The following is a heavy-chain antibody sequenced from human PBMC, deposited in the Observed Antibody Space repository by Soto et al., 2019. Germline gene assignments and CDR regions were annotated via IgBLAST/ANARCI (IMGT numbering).Heavy chain of an antibody. D-gene: IGHD4-17*01. CDR2: VYYSGST. CDR3: ARELGYGDYVGEVAFDI. CDR1: GGSISSGGYC. V-gene: IGHV4-31*03. Sequence: QVQLQESGPGLVKPSQTLSLTCTVSGGSISSGGYCWSWIRQHPGKGLEWIGYVYYSGSTYYNPSMKSRVTISVETSKHQFPLKLSSVTAADTAVHYCARELGYGDYVGEVAFDIWGQGTMVTVSS. J-gene: IGHJ3*02.